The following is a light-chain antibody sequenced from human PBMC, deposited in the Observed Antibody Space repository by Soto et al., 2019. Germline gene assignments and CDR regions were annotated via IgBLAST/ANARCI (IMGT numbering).Light chain of an antibody. CDR2: DVA. CDR1: SSDVGGSNF. J-gene: IGLJ1*01. CDR3: VSFTSSTTYV. V-gene: IGLV2-14*03. Sequence: QSALTQPASVSASPGQSITISCTGTSSDVGGSNFVSWYQQHPGKPPKLIIYDVATRPSGVSNRFSGSKSGSTASLIISRIQTEDEADYYCVSFTSSTTYVFGSGTKVT.